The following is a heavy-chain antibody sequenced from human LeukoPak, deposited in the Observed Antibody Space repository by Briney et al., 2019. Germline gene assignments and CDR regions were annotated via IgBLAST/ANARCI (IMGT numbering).Heavy chain of an antibody. CDR1: GLSFNNCW. V-gene: IGHV3-74*03. D-gene: IGHD2-2*01. CDR2: IDNDGNT. CDR3: VGTIGGPAY. Sequence: GVLRLSCAASGLSFNNCWMHWVRQAPGKGLEWVSRIDNDGNTKYADSVKGRFTISRDNAKNTLYLQMNSLRADDTAVYYCVGTIGGPAYWGQGPLVPASP. J-gene: IGHJ4*02.